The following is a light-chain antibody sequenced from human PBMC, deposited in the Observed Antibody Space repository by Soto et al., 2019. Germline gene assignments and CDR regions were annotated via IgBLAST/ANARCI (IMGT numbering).Light chain of an antibody. J-gene: IGLJ1*01. V-gene: IGLV2-14*01. CDR1: SSDIGGYNY. CDR3: SSYRGGSALGV. Sequence: QSVLTQPASVSGSPGQSITISCTGTSSDIGGYNYVSWYQQHPGKAPKLMIFEVSNRPSGVSNRFSGSKSGNTASLTISGRQAEDEADYYCSSYRGGSALGVFGTGTKLTVL. CDR2: EVS.